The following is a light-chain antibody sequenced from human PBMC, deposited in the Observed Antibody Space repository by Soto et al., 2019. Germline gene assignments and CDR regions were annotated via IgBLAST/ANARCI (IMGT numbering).Light chain of an antibody. CDR3: QQYNDWPLWT. V-gene: IGKV3-15*01. J-gene: IGKJ1*01. CDR1: QGISNT. Sequence: EIVMTQSPATLSVSPGERATLSCRASQGISNTSAWYQQKPGQAPRLLIYGASIRATGIPARFSGSGSGTEFTLTIRSLQSEDFAVYYCQQYNDWPLWTFGQGTKVEIK. CDR2: GAS.